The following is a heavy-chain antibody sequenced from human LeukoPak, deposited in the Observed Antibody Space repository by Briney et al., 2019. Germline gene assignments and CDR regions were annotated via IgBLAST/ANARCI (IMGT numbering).Heavy chain of an antibody. V-gene: IGHV4-59*01. Sequence: SETLSLTCSVSGGSLIEYSWTWIRQPPGKGLEWIGYMYYGGSPTYSPSLKSRVTISVDTAKNQFSLKLTSVTAADTALYYCATTRVGGYYSYMKVWGKGITVTVSS. CDR1: GGSLIEYS. D-gene: IGHD2-15*01. J-gene: IGHJ6*03. CDR3: ATTRVGGYYSYMKV. CDR2: MYYGGSP.